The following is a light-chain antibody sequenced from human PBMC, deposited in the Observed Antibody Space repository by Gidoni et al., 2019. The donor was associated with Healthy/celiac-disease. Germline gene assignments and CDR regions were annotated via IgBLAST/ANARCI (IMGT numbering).Light chain of an antibody. CDR3: QQSYSTLFT. V-gene: IGKV1-39*01. J-gene: IGKJ3*01. CDR1: QSISSY. CDR2: AAS. Sequence: DIQIPQSPSSLSASVGDRVTITCRASQSISSYLHWYQQKPGKAPKLLIYAASSLQSGVPSRFSGSGSGTDFTLTISSLQPEDFATYYCQQSYSTLFTFGPGTKVDIK.